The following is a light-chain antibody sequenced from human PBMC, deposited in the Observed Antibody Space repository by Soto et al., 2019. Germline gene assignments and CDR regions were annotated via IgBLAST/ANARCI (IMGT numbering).Light chain of an antibody. V-gene: IGLV1-40*01. J-gene: IGLJ3*02. CDR2: KNN. CDR1: GSNVGASYD. CDR3: QSYDNILSGPL. Sequence: HSVLTQPPSVSGAPGQTITKSCTGSGSNVGASYDVHWYQVLPGAGPRLLIYKNNNRPSGVPDRFSGSKSGTSASLAITGLRAEDEADYYCQSYDNILSGPLFGGGTKLTVL.